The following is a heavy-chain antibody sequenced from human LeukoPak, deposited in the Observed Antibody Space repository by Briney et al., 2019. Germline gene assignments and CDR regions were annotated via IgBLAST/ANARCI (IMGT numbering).Heavy chain of an antibody. CDR1: GGSISSYL. CDR2: IYYSGST. Sequence: KPSETLSLTCTVSGGSISSYLWSWIRQPPGKGLEWIGYIYYSGSTNYNPSLKSRVTILVDTSKNQFSLKVSSVTAADTAVYYCARGQYSGSCFDNWGQGCLVTVSS. D-gene: IGHD1-26*01. V-gene: IGHV4-59*01. CDR3: ARGQYSGSCFDN. J-gene: IGHJ4*02.